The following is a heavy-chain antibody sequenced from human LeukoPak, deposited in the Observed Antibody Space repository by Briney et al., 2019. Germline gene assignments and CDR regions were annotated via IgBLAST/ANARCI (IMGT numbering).Heavy chain of an antibody. V-gene: IGHV4-30-4*01. J-gene: IGHJ4*02. CDR1: GGSISGGSYY. CDR2: IYYSGST. D-gene: IGHD6-19*01. CDR3: ARASRAGTDY. Sequence: TSETLSLTCTVSGGSISGGSYYWSWIRQPPGKGLEWIGYIYYSGSTYYNPSLKSRVTISVDTSKNQFSLKLSSVTAADTAVYYCARASRAGTDYWGQGTLVTVSS.